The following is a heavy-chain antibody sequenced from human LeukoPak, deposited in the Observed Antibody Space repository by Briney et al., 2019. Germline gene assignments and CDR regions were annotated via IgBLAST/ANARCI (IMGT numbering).Heavy chain of an antibody. CDR1: GGSISSSSYY. Sequence: SETLSLTCTVSGGSISSSSYYWGWNRQPPGKGLEWIGSIYYSGSTYYNPSLKSRVTISVDTSKNQFSLKLSSVTAADTAVYYCARDAMGATKWFDPWGQGTLVTVSS. D-gene: IGHD1-26*01. V-gene: IGHV4-39*07. CDR2: IYYSGST. CDR3: ARDAMGATKWFDP. J-gene: IGHJ5*02.